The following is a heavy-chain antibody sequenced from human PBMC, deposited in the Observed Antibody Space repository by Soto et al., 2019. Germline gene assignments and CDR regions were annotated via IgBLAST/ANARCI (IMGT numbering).Heavy chain of an antibody. CDR3: AREYCSGGSCYDY. V-gene: IGHV3-21*01. Sequence: GGSLILSCAASGFTFSSYSMNWVRQAPGKGLEWVSSISSSSSYIYYAESVKGRFTISRDNAKNSLYLQMNSLRAEDTAVYYCAREYCSGGSCYDYWGQGTLVTVSS. CDR1: GFTFSSYS. D-gene: IGHD2-15*01. J-gene: IGHJ4*02. CDR2: ISSSSSYI.